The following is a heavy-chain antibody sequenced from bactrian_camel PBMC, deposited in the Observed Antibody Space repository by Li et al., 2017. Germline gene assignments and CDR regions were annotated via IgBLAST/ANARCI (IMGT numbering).Heavy chain of an antibody. CDR2: LNTRSGAT. CDR3: AAASLGPTLCMKWVANPLSYDYVH. D-gene: IGHD5*01. CDR1: GATDTGYC. V-gene: IGHV3S1*01. Sequence: QLVESGGDSVETGGSLRLSCSVSGATDTGYCMAWFRQAAGKEREGVTTLNTRSGATYYSDSVKGRFTISKDSAKNTLYLQMNSLEPEDTAMYYCAAASLGPTLCMKWVANPLSYDYVHWGQGTQVTVS. J-gene: IGHJ4*01.